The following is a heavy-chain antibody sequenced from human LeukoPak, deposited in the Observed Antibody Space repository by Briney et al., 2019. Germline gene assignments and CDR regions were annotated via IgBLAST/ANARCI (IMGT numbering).Heavy chain of an antibody. V-gene: IGHV3-23*01. Sequence: GGSLRLSCAASGFTFSSYVMSWVRQAPGKGLDWVSAISGGDPSTYYAGSVKGRFTISRDNSKNTLFLQMSSLRAEDTAVYYCAKVTWVTQGFDIWGQGTMVTVSS. CDR1: GFTFSSYV. D-gene: IGHD4-23*01. J-gene: IGHJ3*02. CDR2: ISGGDPST. CDR3: AKVTWVTQGFDI.